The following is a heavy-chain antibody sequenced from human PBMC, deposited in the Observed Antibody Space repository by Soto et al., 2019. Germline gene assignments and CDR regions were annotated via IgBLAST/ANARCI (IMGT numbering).Heavy chain of an antibody. CDR2: IYYTGKT. CDR3: GRDLTSNANCIDP. D-gene: IGHD2-2*01. Sequence: SATRSLTCSVSGDYIHVGGYYWTWIRQRPGKGLEWMGYIYYTGKTYYNPSLESRLTMSVDRSKNQFSLRLTSVTAADTAVYFCGRDLTSNANCIDPWGQGTLVTVSS. CDR1: GDYIHVGGYY. V-gene: IGHV4-30-4*01. J-gene: IGHJ5*02.